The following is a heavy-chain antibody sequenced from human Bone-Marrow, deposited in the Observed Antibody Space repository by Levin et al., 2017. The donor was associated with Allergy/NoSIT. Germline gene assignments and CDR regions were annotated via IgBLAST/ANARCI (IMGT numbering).Heavy chain of an antibody. V-gene: IGHV3-21*01. CDR3: ARVSRSRTSWSELA. CDR2: ISSSSSYI. J-gene: IGHJ5*02. CDR1: GFTFSSYS. Sequence: AGGSLRLSCAASGFTFSSYSMNWVRQAPGKGLEWVSSISSSSSYIYYADSVKGRFTISRDNAKNSLYLQMNSLRAEDTAVYYCARVSRSRTSWSELAWGQGTLVTVSS. D-gene: IGHD2-2*01.